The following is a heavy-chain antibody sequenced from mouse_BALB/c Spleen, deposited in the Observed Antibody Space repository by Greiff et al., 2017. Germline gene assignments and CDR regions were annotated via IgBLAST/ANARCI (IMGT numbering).Heavy chain of an antibody. CDR2: ISNGGGST. J-gene: IGHJ4*01. CDR3: ARHYYGSSYVGIMYY. D-gene: IGHD1-1*01. V-gene: IGHV5-12-2*01. Sequence: EVKLVESGGGLVQPGGSLKLSCAASGFTFSSYTMSWVRQTPEKRLEWVAYISNGGGSTYYPDTVKGRFTISRDNAKNTLYLQMSSLKSEDTAMYYCARHYYGSSYVGIMYYWGQGTSVTVSA. CDR1: GFTFSSYT.